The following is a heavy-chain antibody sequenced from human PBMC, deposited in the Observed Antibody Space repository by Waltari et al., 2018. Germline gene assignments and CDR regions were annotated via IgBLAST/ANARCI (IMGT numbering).Heavy chain of an antibody. CDR3: GKQDGPPREHYAFDI. V-gene: IGHV3-23*01. Sequence: EVQLLESGGGLVQPGGSLRLSCAASGFTFRNFALRWVRQVPGKGLEWVSDICGNCGTTNYGRSVKGRFSISKDNPQNSLYMEMNSLRAGGAAGYFWGKQDGPPREHYAFDIWGQGTMVTVSS. J-gene: IGHJ3*02. D-gene: IGHD2-15*01. CDR2: ICGNCGTT. CDR1: GFTFRNFA.